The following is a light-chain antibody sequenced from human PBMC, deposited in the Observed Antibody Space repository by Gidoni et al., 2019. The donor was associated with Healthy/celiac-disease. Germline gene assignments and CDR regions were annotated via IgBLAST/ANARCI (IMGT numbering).Light chain of an antibody. J-gene: IGKJ1*01. CDR1: QGVSSY. CDR2: DAS. CDR3: QQRSNWPRT. Sequence: IVLTHSPATLSFSPGERATLSCRASQGVSSYLAWYQQKPGQAPRLLIYDASNRATGIPARFSGSGSGTDFTLTISSLEPEDFAVYYCQQRSNWPRTFGQGTKVEIK. V-gene: IGKV3-11*01.